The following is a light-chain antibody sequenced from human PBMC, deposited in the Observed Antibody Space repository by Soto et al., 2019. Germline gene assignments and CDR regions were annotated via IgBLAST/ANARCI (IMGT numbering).Light chain of an antibody. J-gene: IGKJ5*01. V-gene: IGKV2D-29*02. CDR3: MQSTQLPPT. Sequence: EIVMTQSPLSLSVTPGEPASISCRSSQSLLHSNGYNYLDWYLQKPGQSPQLLIYEVSTRVSGVPDRFSGSGSGTDFTLEISRVETDDVGIYYCMQSTQLPPTFGQGTRLEIK. CDR2: EVS. CDR1: QSLLHSNGYNY.